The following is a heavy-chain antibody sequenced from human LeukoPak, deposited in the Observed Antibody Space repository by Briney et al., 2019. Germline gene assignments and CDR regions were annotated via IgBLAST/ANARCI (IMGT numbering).Heavy chain of an antibody. CDR3: ARGPPNWGFDY. CDR1: GYTFTSYD. Sequence: ASVKVSCKASGYTFTSYDINWVRQATGQGLEWMGWMSPNSGNTGCAQKFQGRVTMTRNTFINTAYMELSSLRSEDTAVYYCARGPPNWGFDYWGPGTLVTVSS. CDR2: MSPNSGNT. D-gene: IGHD7-27*01. J-gene: IGHJ4*02. V-gene: IGHV1-8*01.